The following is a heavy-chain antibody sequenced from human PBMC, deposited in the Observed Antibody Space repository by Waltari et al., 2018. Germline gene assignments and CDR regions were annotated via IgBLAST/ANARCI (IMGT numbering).Heavy chain of an antibody. J-gene: IGHJ3*02. D-gene: IGHD3-22*01. V-gene: IGHV3-33*06. CDR1: GFTFSSYG. CDR3: AKERMYYYDSSGAFDI. CDR2: IWYDGSNK. Sequence: ILVVESGGGLVQPGGSLRLSCAASGFTFSSYGMHWVRQAQGKGLEWVAVIWYDGSNKYYADSVKGRFTISRDNSKNTLYLQMNSLRAEDTAVYYCAKERMYYYDSSGAFDIWGQGTMVTVSS.